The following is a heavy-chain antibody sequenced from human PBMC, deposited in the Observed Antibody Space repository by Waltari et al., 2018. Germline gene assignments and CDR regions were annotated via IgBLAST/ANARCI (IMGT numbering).Heavy chain of an antibody. Sequence: QLQLQESGPGLVKPSETLSLPCPVSGGSISSSRSHWGWIRQPPGKGLEWIGSIYYSGSTYYNPSLKSRVTISVDTSKNQFSLKLSSVTAADTAVYYCMMVATARIDYWGQGTLVTVSS. CDR1: GGSISSSRSH. J-gene: IGHJ4*02. V-gene: IGHV4-39*01. CDR3: MMVATARIDY. D-gene: IGHD2-21*02. CDR2: IYYSGST.